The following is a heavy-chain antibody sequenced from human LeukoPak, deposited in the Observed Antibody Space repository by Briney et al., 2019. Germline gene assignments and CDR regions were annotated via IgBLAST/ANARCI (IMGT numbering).Heavy chain of an antibody. CDR1: GYTFTDYY. Sequence: ASVKVSCKASGYTFTDYYMHWVRQAPGQGLEWMGWINPNSGGTNYAQKFQGRVTMTRDTSISTAYMELSRLRSDDTAVYYCARAIAGAGSKGYFDYWGQGTLVTVSS. D-gene: IGHD6-13*01. CDR3: ARAIAGAGSKGYFDY. V-gene: IGHV1-2*02. CDR2: INPNSGGT. J-gene: IGHJ4*02.